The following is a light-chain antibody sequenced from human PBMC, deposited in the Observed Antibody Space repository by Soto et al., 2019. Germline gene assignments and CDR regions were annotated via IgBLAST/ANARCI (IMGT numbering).Light chain of an antibody. J-gene: IGKJ2*01. CDR3: QQRFNWPRFT. V-gene: IGKV3-11*01. Sequence: EIVLTQSPATLSLSPGERATLSCRASQSVSSYLAWYQQKPGQAPRLLIYDASNRATGIPARFIGGGSGTDFTLTISSLEPEDYAVYYCQQRFNWPRFTFGQGTKLEIK. CDR2: DAS. CDR1: QSVSSY.